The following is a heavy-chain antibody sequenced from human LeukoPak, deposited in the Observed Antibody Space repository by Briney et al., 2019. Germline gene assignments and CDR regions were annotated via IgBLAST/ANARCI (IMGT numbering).Heavy chain of an antibody. Sequence: GGSLRLSCAASGFTFSSFGMHWVRQAPGKGLEWVAIVWYDGSKRYYADSVKGRFTISRDDSKNTLYLQMNSLRAEDTAVYYCARDGKGFGELLCWGQGTLVTVSS. J-gene: IGHJ4*02. V-gene: IGHV3-33*01. CDR2: VWYDGSKR. CDR3: ARDGKGFGELLC. D-gene: IGHD3-10*01. CDR1: GFTFSSFG.